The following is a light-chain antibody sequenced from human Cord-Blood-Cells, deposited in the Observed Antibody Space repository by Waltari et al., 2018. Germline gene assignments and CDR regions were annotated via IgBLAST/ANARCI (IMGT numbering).Light chain of an antibody. Sequence: QSALTQPASVSGSPGQSITISCTGTSSDVGGYNYVSWYQQHPSKAPKLLIYVVSNRFSGSKSGNTASLTISGLQAEDEADYYCSSYTSSSTLVVFGGGTKLTVL. V-gene: IGLV2-14*01. CDR1: SSDVGGYNY. CDR3: SSYTSSSTLVV. CDR2: VV. J-gene: IGLJ2*01.